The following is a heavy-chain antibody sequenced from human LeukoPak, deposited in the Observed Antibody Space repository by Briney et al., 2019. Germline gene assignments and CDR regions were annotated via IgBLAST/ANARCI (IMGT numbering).Heavy chain of an antibody. V-gene: IGHV1-69*13. Sequence: SVKVSCKASGGTFSSYAISWVRQAPGQGLEWMGGIIPIFGTANYAQKFQGRVTITADESTSTAYMELSSLRSEDTAVYYCARHYYYDSSGYYPFDYWGQGTLVTVSS. CDR2: IIPIFGTA. CDR3: ARHYYYDSSGYYPFDY. D-gene: IGHD3-22*01. J-gene: IGHJ4*02. CDR1: GGTFSSYA.